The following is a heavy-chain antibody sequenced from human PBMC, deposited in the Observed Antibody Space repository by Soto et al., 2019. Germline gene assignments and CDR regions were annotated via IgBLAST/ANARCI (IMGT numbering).Heavy chain of an antibody. Sequence: GGSLRLSCAASGFTVSSNYMSWVRQAPGKGLEWVSVIYSGGSTYYADSVKGRFTISRDNSKNTLYLQMNSLRAEDTAVYYCASPLGELPSYYYYGMDVWGQGTTVTVSS. D-gene: IGHD3-10*01. CDR2: IYSGGST. CDR1: GFTVSSNY. CDR3: ASPLGELPSYYYYGMDV. J-gene: IGHJ6*02. V-gene: IGHV3-53*01.